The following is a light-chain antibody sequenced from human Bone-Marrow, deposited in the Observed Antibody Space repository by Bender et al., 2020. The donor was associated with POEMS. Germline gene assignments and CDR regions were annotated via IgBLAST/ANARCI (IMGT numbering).Light chain of an antibody. J-gene: IGLJ2*01. V-gene: IGLV1-40*01. CDR3: SSYAGRNNFLV. Sequence: QSVLTQPPSVSGAPGQRVTISCTGSSSNTGSGYDINWYQHLPGTAPKLLIYGYNNRPSGVPDRFSGSKSGTSASLAITGLQAEDEGDYHCSSYAGRNNFLVFGGGTKLTVL. CDR1: SSNTGSGYD. CDR2: GYN.